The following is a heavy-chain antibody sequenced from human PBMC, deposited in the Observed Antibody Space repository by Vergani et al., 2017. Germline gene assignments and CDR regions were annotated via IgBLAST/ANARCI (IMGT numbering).Heavy chain of an antibody. CDR2: IYYSGST. CDR3: ARVKCRGATILFDY. D-gene: IGHD5-12*01. CDR1: GGSTSSYY. J-gene: IGHJ4*02. Sequence: QVQLQESGPGLVKPSETLSLTCTVSGGSTSSYYWSWIRQPPGKGLEWIGYIYYSGSTNYKPSLKSRVTISVDTSKNQFSLNRSAVTAADTAVYYCARVKCRGATILFDYWGQGTLVTVSS. V-gene: IGHV4-59*01.